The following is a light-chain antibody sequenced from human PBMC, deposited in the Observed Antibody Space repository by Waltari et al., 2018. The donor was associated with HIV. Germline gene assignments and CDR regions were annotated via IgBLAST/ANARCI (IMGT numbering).Light chain of an antibody. CDR3: VSYTEKDTFLL. Sequence: QSALTQPPSASGSPGQSVAISCTGSSTDIGTYNFVSCYQHHPGKAPKLLIYYVTRRPPGIPDRFSGTKSGYTASLTVSDLQVEDEADYYCVSYTEKDTFLLFGGGTKLAV. CDR2: YVT. CDR1: STDIGTYNF. J-gene: IGLJ2*01. V-gene: IGLV2-8*01.